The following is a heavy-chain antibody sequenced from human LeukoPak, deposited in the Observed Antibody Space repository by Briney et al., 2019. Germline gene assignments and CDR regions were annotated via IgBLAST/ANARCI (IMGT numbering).Heavy chain of an antibody. CDR1: GFAFSNYA. D-gene: IGHD2-2*01. J-gene: IGHJ6*02. CDR2: INSNGGST. Sequence: GGSLRLSCSASGFAFSNYATHWVRQAPGKGLEYVAGINSNGGSTFYADSVKGRFTMSGDNSKNTLYLQMSSLRAEDTAVYYCVKGTSTKYYYYGMDVWGQGTTATVSS. CDR3: VKGTSTKYYYYGMDV. V-gene: IGHV3-64D*06.